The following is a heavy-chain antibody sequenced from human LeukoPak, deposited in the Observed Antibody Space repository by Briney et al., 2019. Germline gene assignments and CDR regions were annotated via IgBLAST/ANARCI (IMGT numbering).Heavy chain of an antibody. CDR2: INAGNGNT. V-gene: IGHV1-3*01. Sequence: GASVKVSCKASGYTATSYAMHWVRQAPGQRLEWMGWINAGNGNTKYSQKFQGRVTITRDTSASTAYMELSSLRSEDTAVYYCARSLRFLEWIFFDYWGQGTLVTVSS. CDR1: GYTATSYA. D-gene: IGHD3-3*01. J-gene: IGHJ4*02. CDR3: ARSLRFLEWIFFDY.